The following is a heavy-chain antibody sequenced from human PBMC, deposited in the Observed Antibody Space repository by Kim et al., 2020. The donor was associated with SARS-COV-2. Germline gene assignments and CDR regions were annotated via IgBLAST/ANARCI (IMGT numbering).Heavy chain of an antibody. V-gene: IGHV4-59*01. Sequence: LRSRVTLSVDTSKNQFSLKLSSVTAADTAVYYCAREALAGGAYYYYGMDVWGQGTTVTVSS. J-gene: IGHJ6*02. D-gene: IGHD6-19*01. CDR3: AREALAGGAYYYYGMDV.